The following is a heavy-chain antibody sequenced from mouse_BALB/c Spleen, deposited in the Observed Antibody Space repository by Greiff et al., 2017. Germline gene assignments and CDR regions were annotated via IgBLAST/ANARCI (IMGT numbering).Heavy chain of an antibody. V-gene: IGHV5-6*01. CDR3: ATTMITRDFDY. Sequence: EVKLMESGGDLVKPGGSLKLSCAASGFTFSSYGMSWVRQTPDKRLEWVATISSGGSYTYYPDSVKGRFTISRDNAKNTLYLQMSSLKSEDTAMYYCATTMITRDFDYWGQGTTLTVSS. CDR2: ISSGGSYT. J-gene: IGHJ2*01. D-gene: IGHD2-4*01. CDR1: GFTFSSYG.